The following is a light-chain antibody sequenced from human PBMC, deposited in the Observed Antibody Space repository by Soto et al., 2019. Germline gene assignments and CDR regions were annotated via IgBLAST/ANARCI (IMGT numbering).Light chain of an antibody. Sequence: IQVTQSPSSLSASVGDRVTITCRASQAISSYLAWYQQKPGKAPNLLIYAASTLQSGVPSRFSGSASGTDFTLTISSLQPEDFATYYCQQLDSYPRTFGQGTKVELK. J-gene: IGKJ2*01. CDR1: QAISSY. CDR2: AAS. CDR3: QQLDSYPRT. V-gene: IGKV1-9*01.